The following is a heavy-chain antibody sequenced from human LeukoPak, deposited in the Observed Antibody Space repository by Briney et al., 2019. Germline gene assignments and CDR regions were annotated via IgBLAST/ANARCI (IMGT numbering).Heavy chain of an antibody. CDR2: ISYDGSNK. D-gene: IGHD3-9*01. CDR1: GFTFAIYA. CDR3: ARSPYYDILAGFYYYFDY. V-gene: IGHV3-30-3*01. Sequence: GRSLRLSCAASGFTFAIYAMHWVRPAPGKGLEWVADISYDGSNKYYADSVKGRLTISRDNSKSTLYLQMNSLRAEDTATYYCARSPYYDILAGFYYYFDYWGQGTLVTVSS. J-gene: IGHJ4*02.